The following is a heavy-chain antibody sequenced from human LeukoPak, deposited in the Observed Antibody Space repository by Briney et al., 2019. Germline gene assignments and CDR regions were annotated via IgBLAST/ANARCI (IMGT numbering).Heavy chain of an antibody. D-gene: IGHD3-9*01. J-gene: IGHJ6*02. CDR1: GFTFSSFW. V-gene: IGHV3-7*03. CDR2: IKQDGSEK. Sequence: PGGSLRLSCAASGFTFSSFWMSWVRQAPGKGLEWVANIKQDGSEKYYVDSVKGRFTISRDNSKNTLYLQMNSLRAEDTAVYYCAKSARLRYFDWLLSYYYYGMDVWGQGTTVTVSS. CDR3: AKSARLRYFDWLLSYYYYGMDV.